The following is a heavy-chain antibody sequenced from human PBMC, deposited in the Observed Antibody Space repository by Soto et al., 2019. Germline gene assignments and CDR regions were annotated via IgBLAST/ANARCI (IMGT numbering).Heavy chain of an antibody. J-gene: IGHJ4*02. CDR1: NGSMTSSLW. V-gene: IGHV4-4*02. D-gene: IGHD5-12*01. CDR3: ARYRNGGYDFHS. Sequence: QLQLQESGPGLVKPSGTLSLTCTVSNGSMTSSLWWSWVRQSPGKGLEWIGEVAQSGYTSYNPSLKSRLTISQDRSRSQFFLRLTSVTAADTAVYYCARYRNGGYDFHSWGQGTLVNVSS. CDR2: VAQSGYT.